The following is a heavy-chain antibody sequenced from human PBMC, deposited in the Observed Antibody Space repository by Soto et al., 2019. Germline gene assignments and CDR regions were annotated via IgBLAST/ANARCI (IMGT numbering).Heavy chain of an antibody. CDR1: GYSFTRFG. V-gene: IGHV1-18*01. CDR3: ASDGSYRYSD. Sequence: QVQLVQSGAEVKKPGASVKVSCKASGYSFTRFGIAWVRQAPGQGLEWMGWISAHNGMTHYAQQFQGRVTMTTDTSTGTAYMELRSLKSDDRAVYFCASDGSYRYSDWGQGTLVIVSS. CDR2: ISAHNGMT. J-gene: IGHJ4*02. D-gene: IGHD3-16*02.